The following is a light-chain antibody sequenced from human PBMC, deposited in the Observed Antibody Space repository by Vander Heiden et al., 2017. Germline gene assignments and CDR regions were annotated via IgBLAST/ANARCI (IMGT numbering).Light chain of an antibody. J-gene: IGLJ3*02. CDR1: SSNIGAGYD. Sequence: QSVLPQPPSVSGAPGQRVTISCTGSSSNIGAGYDVPWYQQLPGTAPKLLIYGNSNRPSGVPDRFSGSKSGTSASLAITGLQAEDEADYYCQSYDSSLSGWVFGGGTKLTVL. CDR2: GNS. V-gene: IGLV1-40*01. CDR3: QSYDSSLSGWV.